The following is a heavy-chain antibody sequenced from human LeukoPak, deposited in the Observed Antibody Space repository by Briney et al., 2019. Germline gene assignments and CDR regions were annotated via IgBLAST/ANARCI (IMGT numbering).Heavy chain of an antibody. CDR2: INHSGST. V-gene: IGHV4-34*01. D-gene: IGHD6-6*01. CDR1: GGSFSGYY. J-gene: IGHJ4*02. Sequence: SETLSLTCAVYGGSFSGYYWSWIRQPPGKGLEWIGEINHSGSTNYNPSLKSRVTISVDTSKNHLSLRLSSVTAADTAVYYCARLSEKLNLCSSSSGFDYWGQGTLVTVSS. CDR3: ARLSEKLNLCSSSSGFDY.